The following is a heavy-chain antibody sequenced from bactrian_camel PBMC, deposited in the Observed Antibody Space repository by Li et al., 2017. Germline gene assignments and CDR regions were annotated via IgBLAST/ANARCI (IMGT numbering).Heavy chain of an antibody. J-gene: IGHJ4*01. V-gene: IGHV3S6*01. CDR3: TQGVYWSTTGDIQRHQ. CDR2: IGRDASNT. D-gene: IGHD8*01. CDR1: GFSFSSDI. Sequence: HVQLVESGGGLVQPGGSLRLSCTASGFSFSSDITSWVRQAPGKGLEWVSKIGRDASNTYYADSVKGRSTISRDNAKNTVYLQMNSLKSEDTALYFCTQGVYWSTTGDIQRHQRGQGTQVTVS.